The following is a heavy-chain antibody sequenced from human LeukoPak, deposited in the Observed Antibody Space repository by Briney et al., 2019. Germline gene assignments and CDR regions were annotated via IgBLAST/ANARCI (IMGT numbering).Heavy chain of an antibody. CDR1: GYSFTSYW. Sequence: GESLKISCKGSGYSFTSYWIGWVRQMPGKGLEWMEIIYPGDSDTRYSPSFQGQVTISADKSISTAYLQWSSLKDSYTDRCNLAIQSRMSWYDGIDIWGQGTMVSVFS. J-gene: IGHJ3*02. V-gene: IGHV5-51*01. D-gene: IGHD2-15*01. CDR2: IYPGDSDT. CDR3: AIQSRMSWYDGIDI.